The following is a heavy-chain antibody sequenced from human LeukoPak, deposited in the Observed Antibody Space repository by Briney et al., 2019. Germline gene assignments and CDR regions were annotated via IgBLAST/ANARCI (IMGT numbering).Heavy chain of an antibody. CDR1: GFTFSSYG. V-gene: IGHV3-23*01. CDR2: ISGSGGRT. D-gene: IGHD3-3*01. CDR3: AKGDFWSGPSAIHI. J-gene: IGHJ3*02. Sequence: PGGSLRLSCVASGFTFSSYGMNWVRQAPGKGLEWVAEISGSGGRTYSADSVKGRFTFSRDNSKNTLYLEMNSLRVEDTAVYYCAKGDFWSGPSAIHIWGQGTMVIVSS.